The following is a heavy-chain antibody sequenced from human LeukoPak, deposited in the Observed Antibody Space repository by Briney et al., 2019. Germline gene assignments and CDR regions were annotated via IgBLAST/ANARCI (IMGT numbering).Heavy chain of an antibody. CDR2: ISSSSSYI. J-gene: IGHJ6*02. Sequence: GGSLRLSCAASGFTFSSYSMNWVRQAPGKGLEWVSSISSSSSYIYYADSVKGRFTISRDNAKNSLYLQMNSLRAEDTAVYYCARDDHPYDSYGMDVWGQGTTVTVSS. CDR1: GFTFSSYS. V-gene: IGHV3-21*01. CDR3: ARDDHPYDSYGMDV.